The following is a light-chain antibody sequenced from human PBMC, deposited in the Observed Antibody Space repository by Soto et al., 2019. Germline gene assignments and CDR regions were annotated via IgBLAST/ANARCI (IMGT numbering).Light chain of an antibody. J-gene: IGKJ2*01. CDR1: QSVSSAF. V-gene: IGKV3-20*01. CDR2: ATA. CDR3: QQYGDSPPT. Sequence: IVLTQSPGTLSLSPGERATLSCRASQSVSSAFFAWYQKKPGQPLRLLIYATASRATGIPDRFSGSGSATDLTLTISRLEPEDFAVYYCQQYGDSPPTFGRGTKVEIK.